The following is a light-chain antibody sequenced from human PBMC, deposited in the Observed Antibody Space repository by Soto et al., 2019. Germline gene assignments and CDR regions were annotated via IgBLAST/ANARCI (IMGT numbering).Light chain of an antibody. J-gene: IGKJ5*01. CDR3: QQSYSTSIT. CDR1: QSIGSW. CDR2: KTS. V-gene: IGKV1-5*03. Sequence: DTRMTQSPSTLSASVGDRVTITCRASQSIGSWLAWYQQKPGKAPKLLIYKTSILENGVPSRFSGSGSGTEFTLSISSLQPDDFATYYCQQSYSTSITFGQGTRLEIK.